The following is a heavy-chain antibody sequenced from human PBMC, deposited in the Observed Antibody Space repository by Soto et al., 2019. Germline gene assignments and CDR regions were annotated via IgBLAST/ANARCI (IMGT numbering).Heavy chain of an antibody. Sequence: QVHLVQSGAEVKKPGSSVKVSCKATEGTFSTYTLIWVRQAPGQGLEWMGRIIPMLTVRNSAQKFQDRVTLTADKSTSTAFMELISLTSDDTAVYYCSIGTWSAETFDVWGQGTMVTVSS. CDR3: SIGTWSAETFDV. D-gene: IGHD2-2*01. V-gene: IGHV1-69*02. CDR2: IIPMLTVR. J-gene: IGHJ3*01. CDR1: EGTFSTYT.